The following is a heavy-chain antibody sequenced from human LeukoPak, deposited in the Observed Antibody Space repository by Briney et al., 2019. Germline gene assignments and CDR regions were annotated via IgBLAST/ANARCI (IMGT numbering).Heavy chain of an antibody. CDR1: GFTFSSYS. J-gene: IGHJ4*02. D-gene: IGHD6-19*01. CDR3: ARDLEQWLEGVDY. CDR2: ISSSSSTI. V-gene: IGHV3-48*01. Sequence: GGSLRLSCAASGFTFSSYSMNWVRQAPGKGLEWVSYISSSSSTIYYVDSVKGRFTISRDNAKNSLYLQMNSLRAEDTAVYYCARDLEQWLEGVDYWGQGTLVTVSS.